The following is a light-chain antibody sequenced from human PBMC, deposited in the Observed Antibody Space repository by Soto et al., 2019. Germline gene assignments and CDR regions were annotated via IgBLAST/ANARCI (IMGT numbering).Light chain of an antibody. CDR1: SSDVGGYNY. CDR2: EVS. V-gene: IGLV2-8*01. J-gene: IGLJ3*02. Sequence: QLVLTQPPSASGSPGQSVTISCTGTSSDVGGYNYVSWYQQHPGKAPKLMIYEVSKRPSGVPDRFSGSKSGNTASLTVSGLQAEDEADYYCSSYAGSNNWLFGGGTKLTVL. CDR3: SSYAGSNNWL.